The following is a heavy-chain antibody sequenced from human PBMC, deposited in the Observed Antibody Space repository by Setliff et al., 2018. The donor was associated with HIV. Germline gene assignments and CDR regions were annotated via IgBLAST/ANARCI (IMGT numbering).Heavy chain of an antibody. J-gene: IGHJ4*02. Sequence: GASVKVSCKASGYTFTNDDINWVRQATGQGLEWMANINEDGSDKYYMDSVKGRFSISRDNADNSLYLQMNSLRGEDTAIYYCALLWPFDYWGQGALVTVSS. V-gene: IGHV3-7*05. CDR2: INEDGSDK. D-gene: IGHD3-10*01. CDR1: GYTFTNDD. CDR3: ALLWPFDY.